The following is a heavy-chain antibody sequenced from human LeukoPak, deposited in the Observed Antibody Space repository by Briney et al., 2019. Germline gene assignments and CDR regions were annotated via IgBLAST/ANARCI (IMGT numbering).Heavy chain of an antibody. CDR3: AKGSCSSTSCHYFDY. CDR2: ISGSGSDGST. CDR1: GFTFSSYG. V-gene: IGHV3-23*01. D-gene: IGHD2-2*01. Sequence: GGTLRLSCAASGFTFSSYGMSWVRQAPGKGLEWVSGISGSGSDGSTYYADSVKGRFTISRDNSKNTLYLQMNSLRAEDTAVYYCAKGSCSSTSCHYFDYWGQGTLVTVSS. J-gene: IGHJ4*02.